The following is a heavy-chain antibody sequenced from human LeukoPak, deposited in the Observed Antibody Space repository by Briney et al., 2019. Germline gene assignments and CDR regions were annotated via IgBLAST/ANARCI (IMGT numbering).Heavy chain of an antibody. Sequence: PSETLSLTCGVSGYSIRSGNYWGWIRQPPGKGLEWIGSIYHSGTTYHNSSLKSRVTISVGTSKNQFSLKLNSVTAADTAVYYCARDHDSSFMFDYWGQGALVTVSS. J-gene: IGHJ4*02. CDR1: GYSIRSGNY. CDR3: ARDHDSSFMFDY. D-gene: IGHD3-22*01. V-gene: IGHV4-38-2*02. CDR2: IYHSGTT.